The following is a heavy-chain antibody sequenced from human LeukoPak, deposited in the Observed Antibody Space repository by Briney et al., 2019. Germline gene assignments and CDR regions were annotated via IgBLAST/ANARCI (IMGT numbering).Heavy chain of an antibody. CDR2: TRNKANSYTT. CDR3: ARDLGAPVDY. V-gene: IGHV3-72*01. J-gene: IGHJ4*02. CDR1: GFTFSDHY. Sequence: GGSLRLSCAASGFTFSDHYMDWVRQAPGKGLEWVGRTRNKANSYTTEYAASVKGRFTISRDDSENSLYLQMNSLKTEDTAVYYCARDLGAPVDYWGQGTLVTVSS. D-gene: IGHD1-26*01.